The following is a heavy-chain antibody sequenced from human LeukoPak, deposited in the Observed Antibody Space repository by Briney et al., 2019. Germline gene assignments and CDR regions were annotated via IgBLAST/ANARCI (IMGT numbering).Heavy chain of an antibody. J-gene: IGHJ4*02. CDR2: IYYSGST. V-gene: IGHV4-39*01. D-gene: IGHD2-8*01. Sequence: PSETLSLTCTVSGGSISSGSYYWGWIRQPPGKGLEWIWSIYYSGSTHYNPSLKSRVTISVDTSKNEFSLKLSSVTAADTAVYYCARNNTLMMYPRGGEDKGFDYWGQGTLVTVSS. CDR1: GGSISSGSYY. CDR3: ARNNTLMMYPRGGEDKGFDY.